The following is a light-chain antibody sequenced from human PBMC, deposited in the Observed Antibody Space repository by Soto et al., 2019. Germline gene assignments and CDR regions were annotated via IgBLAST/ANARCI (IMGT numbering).Light chain of an antibody. CDR1: QSVSSTY. V-gene: IGKV3-20*01. CDR2: GAS. J-gene: IGKJ2*01. CDR3: QQYGDSPLYT. Sequence: EIVLTQSPGTLSLSPGERGTLSCRASQSVSSTYFAWYQQKPGQAPRLLIYGASFRATGIPDRFSGSGSGTDFPLTITRLGPEDFAVYYCQQYGDSPLYTFGQGTKLEIK.